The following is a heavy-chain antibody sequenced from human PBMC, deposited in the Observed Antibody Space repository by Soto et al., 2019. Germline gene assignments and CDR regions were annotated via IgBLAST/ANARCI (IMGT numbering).Heavy chain of an antibody. Sequence: GGSLRLSCAASGFTFSSYAMSWVRQAPGKGLGWVSAISGRGGSTYYADSVKGRFTISXXXXXXTXYLQXXXLRAEDTAVYYCAKDRAIDYWGQGDVVTVSS. J-gene: IGHJ4*02. V-gene: IGHV3-23*01. CDR3: AKDRAIDY. CDR1: GFTFSSYA. CDR2: ISGRGGST.